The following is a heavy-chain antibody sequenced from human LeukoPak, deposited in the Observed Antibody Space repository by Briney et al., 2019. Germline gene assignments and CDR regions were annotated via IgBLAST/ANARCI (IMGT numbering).Heavy chain of an antibody. CDR2: IQYDGSNE. J-gene: IGHJ4*02. V-gene: IGHV3-30*02. CDR1: GFTFSSYG. Sequence: GGSLRLSCAVSGFTFSSYGMHWVRQAPGKGLEWVAFIQYDGSNEYSADSVRGRFTSSRDNSMNTLYLQMNNLRIEDTAVYHCVKGYSWHNDYWGQGILVTVSS. D-gene: IGHD1/OR15-1a*01. CDR3: VKGYSWHNDY.